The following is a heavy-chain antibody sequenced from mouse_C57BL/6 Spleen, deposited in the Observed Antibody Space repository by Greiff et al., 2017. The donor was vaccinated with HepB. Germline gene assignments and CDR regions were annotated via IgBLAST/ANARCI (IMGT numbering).Heavy chain of an antibody. CDR3: ARDRGDYDGSAMDY. Sequence: EVMLVESGGGLVKPGGSLKLSCAASGFTFSSYAMSWVRQTPEKRLEWVATISDGGSYTYYPDNVKGRFTISRDNAKNNLYLQMSHLKSEDTAMYYCARDRGDYDGSAMDYWGQGTSVTVSS. D-gene: IGHD2-4*01. CDR2: ISDGGSYT. J-gene: IGHJ4*01. CDR1: GFTFSSYA. V-gene: IGHV5-4*01.